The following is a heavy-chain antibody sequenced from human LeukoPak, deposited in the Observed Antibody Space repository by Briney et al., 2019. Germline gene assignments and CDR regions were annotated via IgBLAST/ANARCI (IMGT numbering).Heavy chain of an antibody. J-gene: IGHJ4*02. V-gene: IGHV1-18*01. CDR2: ISAYNGNT. CDR3: ARGKSTMIVVVPVDY. Sequence: ASVKVSCKASGYTFTSYGISWVRQAPGQGLEWMGWISAYNGNTNYAQKLQGRVTMTTDTSTSTACMELRSLRSDDTAVYYCARGKSTMIVVVPVDYWGQGTLVTVSS. D-gene: IGHD3-22*01. CDR1: GYTFTSYG.